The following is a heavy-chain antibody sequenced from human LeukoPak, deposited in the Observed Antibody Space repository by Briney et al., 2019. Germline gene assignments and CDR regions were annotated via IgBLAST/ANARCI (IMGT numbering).Heavy chain of an antibody. Sequence: SETLSLTCAVYGGSFSGYYWSWIRQPPGKGLEWIGEINDSGSTNYNPSLKSRVTISEDTSKNQFSLILSSVTAADTAVYYCARSRRAAAGLYDYWGQGTLVTVSS. J-gene: IGHJ4*02. V-gene: IGHV4-34*01. CDR1: GGSFSGYY. D-gene: IGHD6-13*01. CDR2: INDSGST. CDR3: ARSRRAAAGLYDY.